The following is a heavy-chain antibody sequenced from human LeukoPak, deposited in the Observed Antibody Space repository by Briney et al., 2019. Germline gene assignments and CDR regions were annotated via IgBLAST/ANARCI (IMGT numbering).Heavy chain of an antibody. V-gene: IGHV4-4*07. CDR3: ARESIYDYPDGSSYFYYMDV. CDR2: IYGSGAT. J-gene: IGHJ6*03. Sequence: PSETLSLTCRFSGDSMANAFWTWIRQPAGRGLEWIGRIYGSGATHYNPSLESRITMSVDTSKNQFSLTLTSVTAADTAVYYCARESIYDYPDGSSYFYYMDVWGKGTTVTVSS. D-gene: IGHD3-16*01. CDR1: GDSMANAF.